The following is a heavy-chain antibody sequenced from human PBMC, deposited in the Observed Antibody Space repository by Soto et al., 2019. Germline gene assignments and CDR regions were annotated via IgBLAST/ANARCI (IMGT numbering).Heavy chain of an antibody. D-gene: IGHD2-21*02. V-gene: IGHV4-34*01. J-gene: IGHJ4*02. CDR2: INHSGST. CDR3: ARLYCGGDCYYGY. Sequence: QVQLQQWGAGLLKPSETLSLTCAVYGGSFSGYYWSWIRQPPGKGLEWIGEINHSGSTNYNPSLKSRVTISVDTSKNQFSLKLSSVTAADTAVYYCARLYCGGDCYYGYWGQGTLVTVSS. CDR1: GGSFSGYY.